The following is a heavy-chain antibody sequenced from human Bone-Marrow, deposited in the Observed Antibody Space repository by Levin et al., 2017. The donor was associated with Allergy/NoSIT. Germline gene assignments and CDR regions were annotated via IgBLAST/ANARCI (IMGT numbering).Heavy chain of an antibody. Sequence: PSETLSLTCTVSGDSINSPYYYWAWIRQPPGKGLEWIGSIFYSDFTYYNPSLKSRVAISIDTSNNQFSLNLRSVTAADTAIYYCARHLRVAVSATYWFDTWGQGTLVTVSS. CDR2: IFYSDFT. CDR1: GDSINSPYYY. CDR3: ARHLRVAVSATYWFDT. D-gene: IGHD2-15*01. J-gene: IGHJ5*02. V-gene: IGHV4-39*01.